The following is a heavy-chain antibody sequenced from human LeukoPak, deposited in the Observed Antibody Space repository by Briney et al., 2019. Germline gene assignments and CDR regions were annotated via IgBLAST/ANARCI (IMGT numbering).Heavy chain of an antibody. J-gene: IGHJ4*02. CDR3: ARHGGAFDY. CDR1: GYSFTSSG. V-gene: IGHV5-51*01. D-gene: IGHD4-17*01. CDR2: VFPADSDT. Sequence: GESRKIAFKGSGYSFTSSGIGWVRQMPGKGLEWMGIVFPADSDTRYSPSFQGQVTFSADKSISTAYLQWSSLKASDSAMYYCARHGGAFDYWGQGTLVTVSS.